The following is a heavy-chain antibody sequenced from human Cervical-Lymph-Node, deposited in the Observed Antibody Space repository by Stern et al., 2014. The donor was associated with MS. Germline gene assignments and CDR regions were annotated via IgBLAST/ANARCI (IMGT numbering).Heavy chain of an antibody. V-gene: IGHV1-18*01. Sequence: QVQLMQSGGEVKKPGASVKVSCKASGYNTTTYGFTWVRQAPGQGLEWMGWISVYNGNTNYAQKFQGRVTMTTDTSTSTAYMEVRSLRSDDTAVYYCATFTSAAGTFNHWGQGTLVTVSS. D-gene: IGHD6-13*01. CDR1: GYNTTTYG. J-gene: IGHJ4*02. CDR3: ATFTSAAGTFNH. CDR2: ISVYNGNT.